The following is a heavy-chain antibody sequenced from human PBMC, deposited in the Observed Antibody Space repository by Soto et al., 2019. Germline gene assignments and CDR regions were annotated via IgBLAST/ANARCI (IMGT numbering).Heavy chain of an antibody. V-gene: IGHV1-18*01. CDR1: GYTFRSYG. D-gene: IGHD2-2*01. Sequence: QVQLVQSGPEVKKPGASVKVSCKATGYTFRSYGVTWVRQAPGQGLEWMGWISGYNGNTEYAQKLQGRVTMTTDISTSTVYMELRSLGSADTAVYYCARDRGVVTSGSAYYFDYWGQGTLVTVSS. CDR2: ISGYNGNT. CDR3: ARDRGVVTSGSAYYFDY. J-gene: IGHJ4*02.